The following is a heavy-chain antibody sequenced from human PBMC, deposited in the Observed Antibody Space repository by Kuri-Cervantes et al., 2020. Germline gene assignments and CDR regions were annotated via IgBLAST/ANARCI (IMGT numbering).Heavy chain of an antibody. Sequence: GGSLRLSCAASGFTVSSNYMSWVRQAPGKGLVWVSRINSDGSSTSYADSVKGRFTISRDNAKNTLYLQMNSLRAEDTAVYYCARAVGATALDYWGQGTLVTVSS. CDR2: INSDGSST. CDR3: ARAVGATALDY. CDR1: GFTVSSNY. J-gene: IGHJ4*02. V-gene: IGHV3-74*01. D-gene: IGHD1-26*01.